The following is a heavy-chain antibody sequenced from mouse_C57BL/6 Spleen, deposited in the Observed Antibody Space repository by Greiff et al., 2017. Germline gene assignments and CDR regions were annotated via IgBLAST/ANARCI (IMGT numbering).Heavy chain of an antibody. V-gene: IGHV5-16*01. CDR1: GFTFSDYY. Sequence: DVKLVESEGGLVQPGSSMKLSCTASGFTFSDYYMAWVRQVPEKGLEWVANINYDGSSTYYLDSLKSRFIISRDNAKNILYLQMSSLKSEDTATYYCARVNWDPALDYWGQGTTLTVSS. J-gene: IGHJ2*01. CDR2: INYDGSST. CDR3: ARVNWDPALDY. D-gene: IGHD4-1*01.